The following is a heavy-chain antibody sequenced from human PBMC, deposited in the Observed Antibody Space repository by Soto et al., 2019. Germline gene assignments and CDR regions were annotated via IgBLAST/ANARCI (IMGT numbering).Heavy chain of an antibody. D-gene: IGHD3-10*01. V-gene: IGHV6-1*01. CDR2: TYYRTNWHN. Sequence: QLQQSGPRLVKPSQTLSLTCAISGDSVSSKSGAWNWIRQSPSRDLEWLGRTYYRTNWHNDSAVSVRSRIIINPDTSKNHFSLQLHSVTPEDTGVYYCARDRAQYGMDVWGQGTTVTVSS. J-gene: IGHJ6*02. CDR3: ARDRAQYGMDV. CDR1: GDSVSSKSGA.